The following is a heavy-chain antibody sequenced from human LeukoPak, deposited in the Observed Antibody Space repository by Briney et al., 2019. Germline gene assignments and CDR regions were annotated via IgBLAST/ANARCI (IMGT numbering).Heavy chain of an antibody. CDR2: IYPGDPDT. Sequence: HGESLKISCKGSGYSFTSYWIGRVRQMPGKGLEWMGIIYPGDPDTRYSPSFQGQVTISADKSISTAYLQWSSLKASDTAMYYCARLRDGYNYYYDYWGQGTLVTVSS. J-gene: IGHJ4*02. D-gene: IGHD5-24*01. CDR1: GYSFTSYW. V-gene: IGHV5-51*01. CDR3: ARLRDGYNYYYDY.